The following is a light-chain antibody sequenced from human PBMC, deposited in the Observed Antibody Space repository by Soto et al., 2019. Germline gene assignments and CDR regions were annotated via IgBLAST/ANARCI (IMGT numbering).Light chain of an antibody. V-gene: IGKV1-5*01. J-gene: IGKJ1*01. CDR2: DAS. Sequence: TQSPSLLSASIGDRVTITCRASHDISTFLAWYQQKPGKAPKLLIYDASSLESGVPSRFSGSGSGTEFTLTITSLQPDDFATYYCQQYNSYPWTFGQGTKVDIK. CDR1: HDISTF. CDR3: QQYNSYPWT.